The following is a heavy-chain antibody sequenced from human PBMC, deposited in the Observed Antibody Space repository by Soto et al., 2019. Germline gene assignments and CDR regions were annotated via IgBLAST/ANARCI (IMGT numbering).Heavy chain of an antibody. Sequence: GGSLRLSCAASGFSFSDHYMTWIRQAPGKGLEWVSYISGSGTTIYYTDSVKGRFTVSRDNAKNSVYLHMNSLRAEDTAVYYCAGDPYYYASDYWGQGTLVTVSS. CDR3: AGDPYYYASDY. CDR2: ISGSGTTI. J-gene: IGHJ4*02. D-gene: IGHD3-10*01. CDR1: GFSFSDHY. V-gene: IGHV3-11*01.